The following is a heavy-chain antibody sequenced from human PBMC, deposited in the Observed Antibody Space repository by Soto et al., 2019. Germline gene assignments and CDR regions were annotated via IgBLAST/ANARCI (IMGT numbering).Heavy chain of an antibody. D-gene: IGHD4-17*01. CDR3: ARDSPVVGYGDYAGYYGMDV. CDR2: IIPIFGTA. CDR1: GGTFSSYA. V-gene: IGHV1-69*12. Sequence: QVQLVQSGAEVKKPGSSVKVSCKASGGTFSSYAISWVRQAPGQGLEWMGGIIPIFGTANYAQKFQGRVTITADESXXTXYXXLSSLRSEDTAVYYCARDSPVVGYGDYAGYYGMDVWGQGTTVTVSS. J-gene: IGHJ6*02.